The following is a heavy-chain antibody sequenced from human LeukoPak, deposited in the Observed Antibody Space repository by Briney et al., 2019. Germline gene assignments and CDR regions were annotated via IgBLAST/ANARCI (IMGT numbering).Heavy chain of an antibody. V-gene: IGHV1-18*01. Sequence: GASVKVSCKASGYIFTNYGLSWVRQAPGQGLQWMGWINGYNGYTNYAQKFQGRVTMTTDTSTSTAYMELRSLTSDDTAVYYCAIHLYYDLTTGIHHWGQGTLVTVSS. J-gene: IGHJ1*01. CDR1: GYIFTNYG. D-gene: IGHD3-22*01. CDR3: AIHLYYDLTTGIHH. CDR2: INGYNGYT.